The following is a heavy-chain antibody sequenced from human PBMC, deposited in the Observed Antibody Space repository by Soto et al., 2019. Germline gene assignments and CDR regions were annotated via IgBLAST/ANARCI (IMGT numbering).Heavy chain of an antibody. CDR3: AGDGIGGYSSGWYAHPLFDY. Sequence: GASVKVSCKASGYTFTSYGISWVRQAPGQGLEWMGWISAYNGNTNYAQKLQGRVTMTTDTSTSTAYMELRSLRSDDTAVYYCAGDGIGGYSSGWYAHPLFDYWGQGTLVTVSS. V-gene: IGHV1-18*01. D-gene: IGHD6-19*01. CDR1: GYTFTSYG. J-gene: IGHJ4*02. CDR2: ISAYNGNT.